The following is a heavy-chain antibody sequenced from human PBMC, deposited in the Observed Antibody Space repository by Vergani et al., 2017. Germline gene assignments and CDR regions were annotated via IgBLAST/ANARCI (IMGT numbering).Heavy chain of an antibody. V-gene: IGHV3-23*01. CDR2: ISGSGGGP. CDR1: GFTFKNHG. Sequence: VQLLESGGGLVQPGGSRRLSCTTSGFTFKNHGMSWVRQAPGKGLEWVSGISGSGGGPYYADSVRGRFTISRDNTKNSLSLQMSGLRVEDTAVYYCVRLPRGPWNFDLWGRGTLITVSS. CDR3: VRLPRGPWNFDL. J-gene: IGHJ2*01.